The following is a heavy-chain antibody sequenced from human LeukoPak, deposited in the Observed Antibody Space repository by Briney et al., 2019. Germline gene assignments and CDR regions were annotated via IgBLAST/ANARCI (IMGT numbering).Heavy chain of an antibody. J-gene: IGHJ4*02. V-gene: IGHV3-30*02. CDR2: IRYDGSNK. Sequence: GGSLRLSGAASGFTFSSYGMHWVRQAPGKGLEWVAFIRYDGSNKYYADSVKGRFTISRDNSKNTLYLQMNSLRAEDTAVYYCAKDLGYSSSYNITLLDYWGQGTLVTVSS. CDR3: AKDLGYSSSYNITLLDY. D-gene: IGHD6-6*01. CDR1: GFTFSSYG.